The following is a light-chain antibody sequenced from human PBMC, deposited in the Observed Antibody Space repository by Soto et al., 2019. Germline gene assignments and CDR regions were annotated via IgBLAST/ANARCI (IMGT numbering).Light chain of an antibody. CDR1: FSNIGDNY. V-gene: IGLV1-47*01. J-gene: IGLJ2*01. Sequence: QSVLTQPPSASGTPGQTVTMSCSGRFSNIGDNYVYWYQYIPGTAPKLLIYRNHNRPSGVPDRFSGSKSGTSASLVISGLQSEDEAEYYCAVWDDTLSGRVFGGGTRLTVL. CDR2: RNH. CDR3: AVWDDTLSGRV.